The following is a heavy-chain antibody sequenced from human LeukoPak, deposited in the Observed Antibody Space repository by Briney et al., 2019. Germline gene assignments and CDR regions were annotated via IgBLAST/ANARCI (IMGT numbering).Heavy chain of an antibody. CDR3: ASLRTVAGRDFDF. J-gene: IGHJ4*02. D-gene: IGHD6-19*01. V-gene: IGHV5-51*01. CDR2: IFLGDSDT. Sequence: GESLQISCQGSGYSLTRYWIGWVRQLPGKGLEWMGIIFLGDSDTTYSPSFQGQVTISADRSISTAYLQWSSLKASDTAMYYCASLRTVAGRDFDFWGQGTLVTVSS. CDR1: GYSLTRYW.